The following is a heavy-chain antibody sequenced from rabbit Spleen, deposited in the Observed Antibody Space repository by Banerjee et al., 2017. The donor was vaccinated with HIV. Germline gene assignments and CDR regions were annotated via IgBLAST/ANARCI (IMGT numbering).Heavy chain of an antibody. CDR1: GFSFSSNW. J-gene: IGHJ6*01. CDR2: IDTNDGDT. D-gene: IGHD7-1*01. Sequence: QQQLEESGGGLVKPGGTLTLTCTVSGFSFSSNWICWVRQAPGKGLEWIACIDTNDGDTYSATWAKGRFTCSKTSSTTVTLQMTSLTVADTATYFCARDTGTSFSSYGMDLWGQGTLVTVS. CDR3: ARDTGTSFSSYGMDL. V-gene: IGHV1S45*01.